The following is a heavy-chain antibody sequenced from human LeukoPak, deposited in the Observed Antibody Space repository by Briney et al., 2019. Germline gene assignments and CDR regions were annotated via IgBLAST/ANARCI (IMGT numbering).Heavy chain of an antibody. CDR1: GGSISSGSYY. CDR2: TYTSGST. Sequence: SQTLSLTCTVSGGSISSGSYYWSWIRQPAGKGLEWIGRTYTSGSTNYNPSLKSRVTISVDKSKNQFSLKLSSVTAADTAVYYCARQGHKLTLVDYYGMDVWGQGTTVTVSS. V-gene: IGHV4-61*02. D-gene: IGHD1-26*01. J-gene: IGHJ6*02. CDR3: ARQGHKLTLVDYYGMDV.